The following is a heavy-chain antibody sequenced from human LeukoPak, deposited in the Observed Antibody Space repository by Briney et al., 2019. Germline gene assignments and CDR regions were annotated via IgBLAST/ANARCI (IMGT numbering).Heavy chain of an antibody. V-gene: IGHV1-2*02. CDR1: GYTFTGYY. CDR2: INPNSGGT. D-gene: IGHD3-10*01. J-gene: IGHJ6*03. Sequence: ASVKVSCKASGYTFTGYYIHWVRQAPGEGLEWMGWINPNSGGTIFAQKFQGRVTMTRDTSISTAYMELSRLRSDDTAVYYCARALRRFGHYYYYTDVWGKGTTVTVSS. CDR3: ARALRRFGHYYYYTDV.